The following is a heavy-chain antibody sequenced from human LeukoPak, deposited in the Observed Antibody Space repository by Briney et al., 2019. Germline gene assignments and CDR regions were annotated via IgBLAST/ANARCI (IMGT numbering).Heavy chain of an antibody. CDR3: ARDQRGARFGVVIRYYYYGMDV. D-gene: IGHD3-3*01. CDR2: INPSGGST. Sequence: GASVKVSCKASGYTFTSYYMHWVRQAPGQGLEGMGIINPSGGSTSYAQKFQGRVTMTRDTSTSTVYMELSSLRSEDTAVYYCARDQRGARFGVVIRYYYYGMDVWGQGTTVTVSS. V-gene: IGHV1-46*01. J-gene: IGHJ6*02. CDR1: GYTFTSYY.